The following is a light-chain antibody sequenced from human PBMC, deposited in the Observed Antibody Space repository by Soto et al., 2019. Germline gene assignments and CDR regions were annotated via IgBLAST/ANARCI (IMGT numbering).Light chain of an antibody. Sequence: EIVMTQSPATLSVSPWERATLSCRASQSVSSNLAWYQQKPGQAPRLLIYGASTSATGIPARFSGSGSGTEFTLTISSLQSEDFAVYYCQQYNNWAPWTFGQGTKVDIK. J-gene: IGKJ1*01. CDR3: QQYNNWAPWT. CDR1: QSVSSN. V-gene: IGKV3-15*01. CDR2: GAS.